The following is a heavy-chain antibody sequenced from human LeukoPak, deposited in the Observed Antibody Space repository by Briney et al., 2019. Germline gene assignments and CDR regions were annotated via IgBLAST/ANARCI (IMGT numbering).Heavy chain of an antibody. CDR1: GGSFSGYY. Sequence: SETPSLTCAVYGGSFSGYYSSSIRQPPGKGLEWIGEINHSGSTNYNPSLKSRVTISVDTSKNQFSLKLSSVTAADTAVYYCARAPMFGDLENWFDPWGQGTLVTVSS. V-gene: IGHV4-34*01. CDR2: INHSGST. J-gene: IGHJ5*02. D-gene: IGHD3-10*02. CDR3: ARAPMFGDLENWFDP.